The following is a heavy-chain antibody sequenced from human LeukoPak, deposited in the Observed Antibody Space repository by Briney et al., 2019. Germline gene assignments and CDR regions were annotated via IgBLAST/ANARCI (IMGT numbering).Heavy chain of an antibody. D-gene: IGHD3-10*01. CDR1: GGSISSYY. Sequence: PSETLSLTCTVSGGSISSYYWSWIRQTPGKGLEWIGYVYYSGSTNCNPSLQSRVTISVDTSRTQFSLKLSSVTAADTAVYYCARGYGSGSYDYYYGMDVWGQGTTVTVSS. CDR3: ARGYGSGSYDYYYGMDV. J-gene: IGHJ6*01. V-gene: IGHV4-59*01. CDR2: VYYSGST.